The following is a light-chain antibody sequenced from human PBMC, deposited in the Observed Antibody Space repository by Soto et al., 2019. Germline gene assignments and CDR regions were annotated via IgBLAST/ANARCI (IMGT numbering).Light chain of an antibody. Sequence: EIVMTQSPASLSVSPGETATLSCRASQSISNSLAWYQQKPGQAPSLLIYGASTRATGIPARFSGSGSGTDFTLTISSLQSEDSALYYCQQYNSWPPRTFGQGTKLEIK. CDR3: QQYNSWPPRT. J-gene: IGKJ2*01. CDR1: QSISNS. CDR2: GAS. V-gene: IGKV3-15*01.